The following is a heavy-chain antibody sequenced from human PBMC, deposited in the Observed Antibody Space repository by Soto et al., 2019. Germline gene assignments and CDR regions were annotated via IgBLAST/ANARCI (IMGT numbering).Heavy chain of an antibody. CDR1: GYTFSDYY. CDR3: ARTLIAATPFAY. CDR2: INPDSGGT. V-gene: IGHV1-2*04. J-gene: IGHJ4*02. D-gene: IGHD2-15*01. Sequence: QVQLVQSGAEVQKPGASVKVSCKTSGYTFSDYYIQWVRQAPGQGLEWMGWINPDSGGTNYAQKFQGWVTMTRDTSISTAYMELSRMRSDDTAVYYCARTLIAATPFAYWGQGTLVTVSS.